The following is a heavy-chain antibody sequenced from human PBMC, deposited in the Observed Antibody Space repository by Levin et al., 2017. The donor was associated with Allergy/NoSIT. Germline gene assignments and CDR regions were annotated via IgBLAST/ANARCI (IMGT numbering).Heavy chain of an antibody. J-gene: IGHJ4*02. Sequence: PGGSLRLSCAASGFTFSDHYMDWVRQAPGKGLEWVGRTRNKANSYTTEYAASVKGRFTISRDDSKNSLYLQMNSLKTEDTAVYYCARGYGDYSGYSFDYWGQGTLVTVSS. V-gene: IGHV3-72*01. CDR3: ARGYGDYSGYSFDY. CDR2: TRNKANSYTT. CDR1: GFTFSDHY. D-gene: IGHD4-17*01.